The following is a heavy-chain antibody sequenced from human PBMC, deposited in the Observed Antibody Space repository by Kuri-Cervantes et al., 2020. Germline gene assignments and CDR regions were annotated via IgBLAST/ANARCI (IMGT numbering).Heavy chain of an antibody. CDR2: IIPIFGTA. CDR3: AREGNKAVPGREEFFYYYMDV. D-gene: IGHD6-19*01. V-gene: IGHV1-69*05. CDR1: GGTFSSYA. Sequence: SVKVSCKASGGTFSSYAISWVRQAPGQGLEWMGGIIPIFGTANYAQKFQGRVTITTDESTSTAYMDLRGLTSDDTAVYYCAREGNKAVPGREEFFYYYMDVWGKGTTVTVSS. J-gene: IGHJ6*03.